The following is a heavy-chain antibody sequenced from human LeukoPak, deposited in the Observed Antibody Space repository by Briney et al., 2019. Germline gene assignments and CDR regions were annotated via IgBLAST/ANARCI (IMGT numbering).Heavy chain of an antibody. Sequence: ASVKVSCKASGYTFTSYAMNWVRQAPGQGLEWMGWINTNTGNPAYAQGFTGRFVFSLDTSVSTAYLQISSLKAEDTAVYYCARDGDVNYYDSSGYLDYWGQGTLVTVSS. J-gene: IGHJ4*02. CDR1: GYTFTSYA. D-gene: IGHD3-22*01. CDR3: ARDGDVNYYDSSGYLDY. CDR2: INTNTGNP. V-gene: IGHV7-4-1*02.